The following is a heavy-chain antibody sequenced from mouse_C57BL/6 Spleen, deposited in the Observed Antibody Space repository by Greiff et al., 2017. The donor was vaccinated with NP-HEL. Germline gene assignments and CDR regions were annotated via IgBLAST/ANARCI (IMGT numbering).Heavy chain of an antibody. Sequence: EVQGVDSGGGLVKPGGSLKLSCAASGFTFSDYGMHWVRQAPEKGLEWVAYISSGSSTIYYADTVKGRFTISRDNAKNTLFLQMTSLRSEDTAMYYCARDGYLYAMDYWGQGTSVTVSS. D-gene: IGHD2-3*01. CDR3: ARDGYLYAMDY. CDR1: GFTFSDYG. J-gene: IGHJ4*01. V-gene: IGHV5-17*01. CDR2: ISSGSSTI.